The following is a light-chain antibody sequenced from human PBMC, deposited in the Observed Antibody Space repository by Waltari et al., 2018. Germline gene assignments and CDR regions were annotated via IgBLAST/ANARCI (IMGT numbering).Light chain of an antibody. J-gene: IGKJ1*01. CDR1: QTMSNW. CDR2: KAS. V-gene: IGKV1-5*03. CDR3: QHFSTYST. Sequence: DIQMTQSPSTLSASVGATVTIHCRASQTMSNWLAWYQQKPGKAPKVLIYKASNLQSGVPSRFSGSVSGTEFTLTISSLQPDDFATYYCQHFSTYSTFGQGTKVEIK.